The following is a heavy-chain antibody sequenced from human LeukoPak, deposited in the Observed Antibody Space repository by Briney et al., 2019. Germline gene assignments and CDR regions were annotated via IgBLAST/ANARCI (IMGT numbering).Heavy chain of an antibody. V-gene: IGHV1-2*02. J-gene: IGHJ4*02. D-gene: IGHD3-9*01. Sequence: ASVKVSCKASGYTFTGYYMHWVRQAPGQGLEWMGWINPNSGGTNYAQKFQGRVTMTRNTSISTAYMELSSLRSEDTAVYYCARVAGRVSRYFVSWGQGTLVTVSS. CDR2: INPNSGGT. CDR1: GYTFTGYY. CDR3: ARVAGRVSRYFVS.